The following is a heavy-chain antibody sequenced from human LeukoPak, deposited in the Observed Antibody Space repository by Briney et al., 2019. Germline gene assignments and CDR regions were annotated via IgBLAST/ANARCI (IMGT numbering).Heavy chain of an antibody. CDR2: ISTNGGST. V-gene: IGHV3-23*01. D-gene: IGHD3-22*01. J-gene: IGHJ4*02. CDR3: SVMHRYYDGSGYWVQ. CDR1: GFTFSSYA. Sequence: QPGGSLRLSCAASGFTFSSYAMSWVRQAPGKGLEWVSGISTNGGSTSYADSVKGRLNISRANSRNMLYMEMNSLRGEDTAVYYCSVMHRYYDGSGYWVQWGQGTLVTVSS.